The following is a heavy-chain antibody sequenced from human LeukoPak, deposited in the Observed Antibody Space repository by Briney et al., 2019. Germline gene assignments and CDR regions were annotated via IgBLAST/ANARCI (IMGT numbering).Heavy chain of an antibody. D-gene: IGHD1-26*01. CDR3: ARGRSYLDWFDP. CDR2: IIPIFGTA. Sequence: ASVKVSCKASGGTFSSYAISWVRQAPGQGLEWMGGIIPIFGTANYAQKFQGRVTITTDESTSTAYMELSSLRSEDTAVYYCARGRSYLDWFDPWGQGTLVTVSS. V-gene: IGHV1-69*05. CDR1: GGTFSSYA. J-gene: IGHJ5*02.